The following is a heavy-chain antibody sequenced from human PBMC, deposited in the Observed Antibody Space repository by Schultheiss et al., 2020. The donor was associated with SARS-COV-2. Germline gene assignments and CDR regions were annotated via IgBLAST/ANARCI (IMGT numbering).Heavy chain of an antibody. J-gene: IGHJ5*02. CDR3: AKRWIAAAGTGWFDP. CDR1: GFTFSSYW. Sequence: GESLKISCAASGFTFSSYWMHWVRQAPGKGLEWVAVISYDGSNKYYADSVKGRFTISRDNSKNTLYLQMNSLRAEDTAVYYCAKRWIAAAGTGWFDPWGQGTLVTGSS. D-gene: IGHD6-13*01. V-gene: IGHV3-30*18. CDR2: ISYDGSNK.